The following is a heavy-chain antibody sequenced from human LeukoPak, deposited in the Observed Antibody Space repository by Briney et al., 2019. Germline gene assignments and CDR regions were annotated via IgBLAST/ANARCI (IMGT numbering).Heavy chain of an antibody. J-gene: IGHJ6*02. V-gene: IGHV3-30*18. CDR1: GFTFSSYG. D-gene: IGHD1-26*01. CDR2: ISYDGSNK. Sequence: GGSLRLSCAASGFTFSSYGMHWVRQAPGKGLEWGAVISYDGSNKYYADSVKGRFTISRDNSKNTLYLQMNSLRAEDTAVYYCAKDSLPQYSGSYPGSYYYGMDVWGQGTTVTVSS. CDR3: AKDSLPQYSGSYPGSYYYGMDV.